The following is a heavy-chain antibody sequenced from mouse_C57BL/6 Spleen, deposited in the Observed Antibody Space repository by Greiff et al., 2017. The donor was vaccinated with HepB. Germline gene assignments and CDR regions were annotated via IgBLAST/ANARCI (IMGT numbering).Heavy chain of an antibody. CDR3: AVLTYGSSSGFAY. J-gene: IGHJ3*01. CDR1: GYTFTSYG. Sequence: LQESGAELARPGASVKLSCKASGYTFTSYGISWVKQRTGQGLEWIGEIYPRSGNTYYNEKFKGKATLTADKSSSTAYMELRSLTSEDSAVSCGAVLTYGSSSGFAYWGQGTLVTVSA. V-gene: IGHV1-81*01. CDR2: IYPRSGNT. D-gene: IGHD1-1*01.